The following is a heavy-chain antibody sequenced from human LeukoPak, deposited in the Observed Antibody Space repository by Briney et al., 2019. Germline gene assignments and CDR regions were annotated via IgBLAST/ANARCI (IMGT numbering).Heavy chain of an antibody. Sequence: ASVKVSCKASGYTFTGYGISWVRQAPGQGLEWMGWISAYNGNTNYAQKLQGRVTMTTDTSTSTAYMELRSLRSDDTAVYYCASSLGPIVGATDFDYWGQGTLVTVSS. CDR3: ASSLGPIVGATDFDY. CDR2: ISAYNGNT. J-gene: IGHJ4*02. V-gene: IGHV1-18*01. CDR1: GYTFTGYG. D-gene: IGHD1-26*01.